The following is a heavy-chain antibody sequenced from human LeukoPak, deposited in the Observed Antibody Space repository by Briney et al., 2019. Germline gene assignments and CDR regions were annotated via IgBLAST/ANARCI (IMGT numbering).Heavy chain of an antibody. CDR3: ASVRAVAGTSERYFRSSGVS. CDR2: INHSGST. CDR1: GGSFSGYY. J-gene: IGHJ4*02. V-gene: IGHV4-34*01. Sequence: SETLSLTCAVSGGSFSGYYWSWIRQPPGKGLEWIGEINHSGSTNYNPALKSRVTISVDTSKNQFSLKLSSVTAADTAVYYCASVRAVAGTSERYFRSSGVSWGQGTLVTVSS. D-gene: IGHD6-19*01.